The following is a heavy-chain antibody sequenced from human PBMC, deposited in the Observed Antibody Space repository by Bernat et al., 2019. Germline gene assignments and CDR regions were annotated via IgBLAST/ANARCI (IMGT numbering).Heavy chain of an antibody. Sequence: EVQLVESGGGLVQPGGSLRLSCAASGFTFSSYEMNWVRQAPGKGLEWVSYISSSGSTIYYADSVKGRFTISRDNAKNSLYLQMNSLRAEDTAVYYCARDEGYCSGGSCYYQGDYWGQGTLVTVSS. V-gene: IGHV3-48*03. D-gene: IGHD2-15*01. CDR2: ISSSGSTI. CDR3: ARDEGYCSGGSCYYQGDY. CDR1: GFTFSSYE. J-gene: IGHJ4*02.